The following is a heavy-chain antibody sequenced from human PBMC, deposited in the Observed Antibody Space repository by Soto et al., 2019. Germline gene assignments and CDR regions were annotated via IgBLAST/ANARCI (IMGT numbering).Heavy chain of an antibody. Sequence: EVQLVESGGGVVQPGGSLRLSCAASDFTFSNYWMYWVRQAPGKGLVWVSRIKNDGSSTSYADSVEGRFTISRDNAKNTLYLQMNSLRGEDTAVYYCARSPSGGWYYFDYWGQGALVTVSS. D-gene: IGHD6-19*01. J-gene: IGHJ4*02. CDR2: IKNDGSST. CDR1: DFTFSNYW. V-gene: IGHV3-74*01. CDR3: ARSPSGGWYYFDY.